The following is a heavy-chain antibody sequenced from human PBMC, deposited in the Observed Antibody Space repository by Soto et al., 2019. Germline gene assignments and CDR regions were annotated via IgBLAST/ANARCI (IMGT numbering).Heavy chain of an antibody. V-gene: IGHV5-51*01. Sequence: VACLKISFNVVGYRFSSYLVGCVIQIPGKGLEWMGIIYPGDSDTRYRQSFQGQVTISADKSISTAYLQWSSLKASDTAMYYCARRKGSGSLFEYWGQGTL. CDR3: ARRKGSGSLFEY. D-gene: IGHD6-19*01. CDR1: GYRFSSYL. J-gene: IGHJ4*02. CDR2: IYPGDSDT.